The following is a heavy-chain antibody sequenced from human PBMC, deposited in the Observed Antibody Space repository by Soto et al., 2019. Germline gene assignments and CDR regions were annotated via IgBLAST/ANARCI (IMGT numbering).Heavy chain of an antibody. CDR1: GLPFSSYA. CDR2: ISGSGGST. CDR3: AKALYAYCSGGSCYDWSYYYYYMDV. D-gene: IGHD2-15*01. V-gene: IGHV3-23*01. Sequence: GGSLRLSCAASGLPFSSYAMSWVRQAPGKGLEWVSAISGSGGSTYYADSVKGRFTISRDNSKNTLYLQMNSLRAEDTAVYYCAKALYAYCSGGSCYDWSYYYYYMDVWGKGTTVTVSS. J-gene: IGHJ6*03.